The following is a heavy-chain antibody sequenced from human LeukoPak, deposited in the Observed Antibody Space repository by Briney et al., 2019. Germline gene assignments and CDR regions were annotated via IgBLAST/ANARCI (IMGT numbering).Heavy chain of an antibody. V-gene: IGHV4-61*02. Sequence: SETLSLTCTVSGGSISSSSYYWSWIRQPAGKGLEWIGRIYTSGSTNYNPSLKSRVTMSVDTSKNQFSLKLSSVTAADTAVYYCARDMKFYYYMDVWGKGTTVTISS. CDR3: ARDMKFYYYMDV. CDR1: GGSISSSSYY. D-gene: IGHD3-16*01. CDR2: IYTSGST. J-gene: IGHJ6*03.